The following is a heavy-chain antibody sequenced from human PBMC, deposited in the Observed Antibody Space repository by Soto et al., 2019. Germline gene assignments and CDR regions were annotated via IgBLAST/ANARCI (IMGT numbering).Heavy chain of an antibody. Sequence: ASVKVSCKASGYTFTGHHIYSVRQAPGQGLELMGWINPNTGATKFAQKFQGWVTMNRDTSITTAYIELSRLKTDDSAVYYCARASGRRMEAFDIWGQGTMVTVSS. J-gene: IGHJ3*02. D-gene: IGHD2-8*01. V-gene: IGHV1-2*04. CDR2: INPNTGAT. CDR1: GYTFTGHH. CDR3: ARASGRRMEAFDI.